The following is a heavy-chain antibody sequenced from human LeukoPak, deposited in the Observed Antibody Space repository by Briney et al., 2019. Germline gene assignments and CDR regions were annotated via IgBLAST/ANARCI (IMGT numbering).Heavy chain of an antibody. D-gene: IGHD3-22*01. CDR1: GFTFSSYA. CDR3: AKTYYYDGYSYYYLDY. Sequence: PGGCLRLSCAASGFTFSSYAMSWVRQAPGKGLEWVSAISGSGGSTYFADSVKGRFTISRDNSKNTLYLQMNSLSAEDTAVYYCAKTYYYDGYSYYYLDYWGQGTLVTVSS. V-gene: IGHV3-23*01. J-gene: IGHJ4*02. CDR2: ISGSGGST.